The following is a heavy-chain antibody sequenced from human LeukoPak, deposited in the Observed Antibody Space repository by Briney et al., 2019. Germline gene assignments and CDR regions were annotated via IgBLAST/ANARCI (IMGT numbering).Heavy chain of an antibody. D-gene: IGHD2-15*01. CDR2: IYYSGNT. Sequence: SETLSLTCIVSGGSVSSGGHYWGWIRQPPGKGLEWIGSIYYSGNTYYNPSLNNRVTIFIDMSKNHFSLRLHSVTATDTAVYYCARLVRGGGSCLAEFDYWGQGTLVTVSS. CDR3: ARLVRGGGSCLAEFDY. J-gene: IGHJ4*02. CDR1: GGSVSSGGHY. V-gene: IGHV4-39*02.